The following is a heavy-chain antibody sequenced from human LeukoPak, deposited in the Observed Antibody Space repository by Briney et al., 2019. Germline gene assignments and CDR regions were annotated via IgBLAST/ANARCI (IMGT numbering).Heavy chain of an antibody. Sequence: GGSLRLSCAASGFSFSSYAMSWVREAPGKGLEWVSEISYSDDSIDYADSVKGRFTISRDNSKNTLYLQMNSLRAEDTAVYYCAKGRLPTDYWGQGTLVTVSS. V-gene: IGHV3-23*01. J-gene: IGHJ4*02. CDR3: AKGRLPTDY. CDR2: ISYSDDSI. CDR1: GFSFSSYA.